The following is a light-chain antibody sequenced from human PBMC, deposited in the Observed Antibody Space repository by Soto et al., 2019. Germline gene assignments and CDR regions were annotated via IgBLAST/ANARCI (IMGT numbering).Light chain of an antibody. CDR3: LQRNSYLFT. V-gene: IGKV1-17*01. CDR2: AAS. Sequence: DIQMTQSPSSLSASVGDRVTITCRASQGIRNDLDWYQQRPGKAPKRLIYAASSLQSGVPSRFSGSGSGTEFTLTISSLQPEDFATYYCLQRNSYLFTFGPGTKVDIK. CDR1: QGIRND. J-gene: IGKJ3*01.